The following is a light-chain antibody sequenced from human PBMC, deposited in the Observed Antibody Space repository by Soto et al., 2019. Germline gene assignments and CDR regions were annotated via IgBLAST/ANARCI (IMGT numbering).Light chain of an antibody. Sequence: EILLTQSPGTLSLSPGERATLSCRASQSVRNNYLAWYEQKPGQAPRLLIHGASGRATGIPDRFSGSGSGTDFTLTINRLEPEDFAVYFCQQYGASPYTFRQGTKLEI. CDR1: QSVRNNY. J-gene: IGKJ2*01. V-gene: IGKV3-20*01. CDR2: GAS. CDR3: QQYGASPYT.